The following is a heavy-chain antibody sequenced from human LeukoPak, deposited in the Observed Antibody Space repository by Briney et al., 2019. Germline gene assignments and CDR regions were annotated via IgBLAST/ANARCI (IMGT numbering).Heavy chain of an antibody. CDR2: TSSSSSYI. V-gene: IGHV3-21*01. D-gene: IGHD4-17*01. CDR3: ARDPYGDYSFDY. J-gene: IGHJ4*02. Sequence: PGGSLRLSCAASGFTVSSNYMSWVRQAPGKGLEWVSSTSSSSSYIYYADSVKGRFTISRDNAKNSLYLQMNSLRAEDTAVYYCARDPYGDYSFDYWGQGTLVTVSS. CDR1: GFTVSSNY.